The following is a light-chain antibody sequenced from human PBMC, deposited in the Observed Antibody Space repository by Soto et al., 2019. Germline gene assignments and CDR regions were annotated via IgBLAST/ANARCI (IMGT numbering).Light chain of an antibody. J-gene: IGKJ2*01. CDR2: HTS. Sequence: EIVLTQSPGTLSLSPGERATLSCRTSQSISTQSLAWYQHRPGQAPRLLIYHTSSWATGIPDRFSGSGSGTVLSHPIARLEADDFAVYYCQRQFFGHVKRLDI. CDR3: QRQF. CDR1: QSISTQS. V-gene: IGKV3-20*01.